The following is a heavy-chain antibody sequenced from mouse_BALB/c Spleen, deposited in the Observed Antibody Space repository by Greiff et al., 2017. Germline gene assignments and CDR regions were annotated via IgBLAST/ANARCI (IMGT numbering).Heavy chain of an antibody. CDR2: ISSGGSYT. V-gene: IGHV5-6*01. Sequence: EVQLVESGGDLVKPGGSLKLSCAASGFTFSSYGMSWVRQTPDKRLEWVATISSGGSYTYYPDSVKGRFTISRDNAKNTLYLQMSSLKSEDTAMYYCARHRYDAMDYWGQGTSVTVSS. CDR3: ARHRYDAMDY. J-gene: IGHJ4*01. CDR1: GFTFSSYG.